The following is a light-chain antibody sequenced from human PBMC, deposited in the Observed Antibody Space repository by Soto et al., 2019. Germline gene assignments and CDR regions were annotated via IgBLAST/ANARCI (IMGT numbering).Light chain of an antibody. J-gene: IGKJ4*01. Sequence: EIVLTQSPGTLSLSPGESTTLSCRASQSVGWNFLAWYQQKPGRAPRLLIHGASYRATGVPDRFSGSGSETDFTLTISRLEPEDFAVYYCHQYAASPLTFGGGTKVEIK. CDR2: GAS. CDR3: HQYAASPLT. V-gene: IGKV3-20*01. CDR1: QSVGWNF.